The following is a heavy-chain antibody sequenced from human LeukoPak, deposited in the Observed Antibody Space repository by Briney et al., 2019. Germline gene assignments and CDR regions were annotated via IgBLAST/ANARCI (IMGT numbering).Heavy chain of an antibody. CDR1: GGSISSYY. Sequence: PSETLSLTCTVSGGSISSYYWSWIRQPPGKGLEWIGYIYYSGSTNYNPSLKSRVTISADTSKNQFSLKLSSVTAADTAVYYCARYLDYYNWFDPWGQGTLVTVSS. CDR3: ARYLDYYNWFDP. CDR2: IYYSGST. D-gene: IGHD4/OR15-4a*01. J-gene: IGHJ5*02. V-gene: IGHV4-59*01.